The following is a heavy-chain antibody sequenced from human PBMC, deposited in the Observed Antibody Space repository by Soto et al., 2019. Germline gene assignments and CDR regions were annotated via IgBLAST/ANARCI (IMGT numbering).Heavy chain of an antibody. CDR3: AKSFPALWSGYSGPRLGMDF. CDR1: GYSFSSYW. D-gene: IGHD3-3*01. Sequence: PGESLKISCKGSGYSFSSYWIGWVRQLPGKGLEWMGIIYPGDSDTTYSPSFQGQVTISAYKSISTAYLQWSSLMASDTAMYYCAKSFPALWSGYSGPRLGMDFWGQGTTFTVSS. V-gene: IGHV5-51*01. CDR2: IYPGDSDT. J-gene: IGHJ6*02.